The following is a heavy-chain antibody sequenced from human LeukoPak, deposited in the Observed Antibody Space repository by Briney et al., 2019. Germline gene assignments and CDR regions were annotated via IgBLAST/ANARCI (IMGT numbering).Heavy chain of an antibody. CDR3: ARRYYDSSGSEAFDY. V-gene: IGHV1-2*06. Sequence: APVKVSCKASGYTFTGYYMHWVRQAPGQGLEWMGRINPNSGGTNYAQKFQGRVTMTRDTSISTAYMELSRLRSDDTAVYYRARRYYDSSGSEAFDYWGQGTLVTVSS. J-gene: IGHJ4*02. CDR2: INPNSGGT. D-gene: IGHD3-22*01. CDR1: GYTFTGYY.